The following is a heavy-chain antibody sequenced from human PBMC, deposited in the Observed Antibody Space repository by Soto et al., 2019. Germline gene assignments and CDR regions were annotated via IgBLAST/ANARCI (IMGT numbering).Heavy chain of an antibody. CDR2: IYYSGST. CDR3: ARLMGPITITRAGFDY. V-gene: IGHV4-59*01. D-gene: IGHD3-9*01. CDR1: GGSMSSYH. J-gene: IGHJ4*02. Sequence: SETLSLTCTVSGGSMSSYHWSSIRQPPGKGLEWIGYIYYSGSTNYNPSLKSRVTTSVDTSKNQFSLKLSSVTAADTAVYYCARLMGPITITRAGFDYWGQGTLVTVSS.